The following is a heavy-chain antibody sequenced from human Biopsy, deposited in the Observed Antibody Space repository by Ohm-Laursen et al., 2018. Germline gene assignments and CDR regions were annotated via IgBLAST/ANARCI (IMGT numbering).Heavy chain of an antibody. D-gene: IGHD3-3*01. CDR2: VYIGGNT. J-gene: IGHJ6*02. V-gene: IGHV4-61*01. CDR3: AIDKRFFRDEYSGMDV. CDR1: DDSVTYPTDN. Sequence: TLSLTCTISDDSVTYPTDNWSWIRQPPGQGLEYIGFVYIGGNTNYNPSLKSRVTISVDMSRNQFSLKLDSVTAADTAVYYCAIDKRFFRDEYSGMDVWGQGTTVTVSS.